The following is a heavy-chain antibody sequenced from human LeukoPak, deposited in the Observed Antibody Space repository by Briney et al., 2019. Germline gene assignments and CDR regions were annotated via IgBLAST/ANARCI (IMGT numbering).Heavy chain of an antibody. D-gene: IGHD2-2*01. CDR2: IYPGDSDT. Sequence: KVGESLMISCKGSGYSFTTYWIGWVRQMPGKGLEWMGIIYPGDSDTRYSPSFQGQVTISADKSIRTAYLQWSSLKASDTAIYYCARGYCGSTSCYFDYWGQGTLVTVSS. CDR3: ARGYCGSTSCYFDY. J-gene: IGHJ4*02. CDR1: GYSFTTYW. V-gene: IGHV5-51*01.